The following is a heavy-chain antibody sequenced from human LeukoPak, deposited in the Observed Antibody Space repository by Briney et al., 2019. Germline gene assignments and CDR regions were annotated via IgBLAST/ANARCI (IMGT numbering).Heavy chain of an antibody. CDR1: GYTFTSYG. CDR3: ARDHCSSTSCYFHIGNYSDY. J-gene: IGHJ4*02. CDR2: ISAYNGNT. D-gene: IGHD2-2*01. V-gene: IGHV1-18*01. Sequence: GASVKVSCKASGYTFTSYGISWVRQAPGQGLEWMGWISAYNGNTNYAQKLQGRVTMTADTSTSTAYMELRSLRSDDTAVYYCARDHCSSTSCYFHIGNYSDYWGQGTLVTVSS.